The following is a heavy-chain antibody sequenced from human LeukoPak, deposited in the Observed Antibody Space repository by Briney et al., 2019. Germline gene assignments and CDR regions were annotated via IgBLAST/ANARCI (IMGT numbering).Heavy chain of an antibody. CDR3: ARGPSFSYYFDY. V-gene: IGHV4-61*01. CDR2: IYYSGST. J-gene: IGHJ4*02. CDR1: GGSFSSGSYY. Sequence: SETLSLTCTVSGGSFSSGSYYWSWIRQPPGKGLEWIGYIYYSGSTNYNPSLKSRVTISVDTSKNQFSLKLSSVTAADTAVYYCARGPSFSYYFDYWGQGTLVTVSS.